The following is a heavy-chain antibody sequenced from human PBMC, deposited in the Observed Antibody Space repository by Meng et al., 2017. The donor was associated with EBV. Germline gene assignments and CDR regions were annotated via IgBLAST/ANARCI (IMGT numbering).Heavy chain of an antibody. D-gene: IGHD4-17*01. CDR2: IYYSGST. Sequence: VQLHESVPGLGQPSEPLSLPCPVAGGAVSSGGYYWSWIRQPPGKGLEWIGYIYYSGSTNYNPSLKSRVTISVDTSKNQFSLKLSSVTAADTAVYYCARGRYYGDYFWFDPWGQGTLVTVSS. J-gene: IGHJ5*02. CDR3: ARGRYYGDYFWFDP. CDR1: GGAVSSGGYY. V-gene: IGHV4-61*08.